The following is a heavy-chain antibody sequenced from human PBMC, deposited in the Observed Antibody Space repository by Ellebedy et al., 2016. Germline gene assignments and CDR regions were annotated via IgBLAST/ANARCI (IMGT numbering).Heavy chain of an antibody. CDR2: ISYDGSNK. CDR3: ARGSDSSSWYLNWFDP. V-gene: IGHV3-30-3*01. Sequence: SCKASGYTFTSYAMHWVRQAPGKGLEWVAVISYDGSNKYYADSVKGRFTISSDNSKNTLYLQMNSLRAEDTAVYYCARGSDSSSWYLNWFDPWGQGTLVTVSS. D-gene: IGHD6-13*01. CDR1: GYTFTSYA. J-gene: IGHJ5*02.